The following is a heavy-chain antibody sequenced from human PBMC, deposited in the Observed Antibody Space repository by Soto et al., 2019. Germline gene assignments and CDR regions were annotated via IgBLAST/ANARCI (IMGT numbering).Heavy chain of an antibody. CDR1: GGTFNNNA. Sequence: QVQLVQSGAEVKKPGSSVNVSCKASGGTFNNNAISWVRQAPGQGLEWMGGIIPILVTANYAQKFQGRVPITADESTSTVYMELSSLRSEDTAVYYCARPYDSSDYYGGGMDVWGQGTTVTVSS. V-gene: IGHV1-69*01. J-gene: IGHJ6*02. D-gene: IGHD3-22*01. CDR3: ARPYDSSDYYGGGMDV. CDR2: IIPILVTA.